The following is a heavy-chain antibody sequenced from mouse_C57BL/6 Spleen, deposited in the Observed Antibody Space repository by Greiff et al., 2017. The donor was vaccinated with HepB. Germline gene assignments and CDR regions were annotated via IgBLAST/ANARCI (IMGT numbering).Heavy chain of an antibody. Sequence: VQLQQPGAELVKPGASVKLSCKASGYTFTSYWMQWVKQRPGQGLEWIGEIDPSDSYTNYNQKFKGKATLTVDTSSSTAYMQLSSLTSEDSAVYYCARSYYYSNPYWYFDVWGTGTTVTVSS. J-gene: IGHJ1*03. CDR1: GYTFTSYW. CDR2: IDPSDSYT. D-gene: IGHD2-5*01. V-gene: IGHV1-50*01. CDR3: ARSYYYSNPYWYFDV.